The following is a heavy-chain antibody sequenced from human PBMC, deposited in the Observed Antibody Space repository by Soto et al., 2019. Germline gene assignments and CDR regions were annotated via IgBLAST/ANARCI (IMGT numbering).Heavy chain of an antibody. D-gene: IGHD6-6*01. CDR1: GGSFSGYY. CDR2: NNHIEST. J-gene: IGHJ4*02. Sequence: SEILSLTGSVYGGSFSGYYWSWFRQPPGKGLERIGENNHIESTNYNPSLKSRVTISVNTSKSQFSLKLSSVTAADTAVYYCARETYSSSRLASDYWGQGTLVTVSS. CDR3: ARETYSSSRLASDY. V-gene: IGHV4-34*01.